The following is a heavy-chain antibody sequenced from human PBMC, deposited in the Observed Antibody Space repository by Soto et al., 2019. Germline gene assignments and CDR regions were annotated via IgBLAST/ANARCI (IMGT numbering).Heavy chain of an antibody. CDR1: GFTFRNYW. J-gene: IGHJ4*02. V-gene: IGHV3-7*01. Sequence: QLVESGGGLVQPGGSLRLSCAGSGFTFRNYWMGWVRQAPGRRLEWVANIKQDGSERSYADSVKGRFTISRDNAKNSLFLQMSSLGADDTAVYYGVRENYFDYWGQGILVIVSS. CDR2: IKQDGSER. CDR3: VRENYFDY.